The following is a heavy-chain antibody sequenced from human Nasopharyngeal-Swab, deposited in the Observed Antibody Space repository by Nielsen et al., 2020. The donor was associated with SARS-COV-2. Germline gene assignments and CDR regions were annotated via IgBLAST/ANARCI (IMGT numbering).Heavy chain of an antibody. Sequence: GESLKISCAASGFTFSSYAMNWVRQAPGKGLEWVSGISDRGDATYYADSVKGRFTISRDNSKNTLYLQMNTLRADDTAVYYCARDSGGAVYYFDYWGQGTLVTVSS. CDR3: ARDSGGAVYYFDY. CDR1: GFTFSSYA. V-gene: IGHV3-23*01. D-gene: IGHD3-10*01. CDR2: ISDRGDAT. J-gene: IGHJ4*02.